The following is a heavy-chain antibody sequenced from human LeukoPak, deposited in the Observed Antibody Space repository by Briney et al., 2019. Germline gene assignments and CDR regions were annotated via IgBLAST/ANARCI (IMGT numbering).Heavy chain of an antibody. Sequence: GGSLRLSCAASGFTFSSYAMSWVRQAPGEGLEWVSAISGSGGSTYYADSVKGRFTISRDNSKNTLYLQMNSLRAEDTAVYYCAKPQWQVSGVFDYWGQGTLVTVSS. CDR3: AKPQWQVSGVFDY. J-gene: IGHJ4*02. CDR1: GFTFSSYA. CDR2: ISGSGGST. D-gene: IGHD6-19*01. V-gene: IGHV3-23*01.